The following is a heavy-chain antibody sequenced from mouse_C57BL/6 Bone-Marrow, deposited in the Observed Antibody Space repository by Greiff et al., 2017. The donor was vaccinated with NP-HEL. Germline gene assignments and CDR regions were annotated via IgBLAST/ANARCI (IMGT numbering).Heavy chain of an antibody. Sequence: QVQLLQPGADLVKPGASVKLSCKASGYTFTSYWMHWVKQRPGRGLEWIGRIDPNSGGTKFNEKFKTKATLTVDKPSSTAYMQLSSLTSEDSAVYYCARYYYGSRGWYFEVWGTGTTVTVSS. D-gene: IGHD1-1*01. V-gene: IGHV1-72*01. CDR2: IDPNSGGT. CDR1: GYTFTSYW. CDR3: ARYYYGSRGWYFEV. J-gene: IGHJ1*03.